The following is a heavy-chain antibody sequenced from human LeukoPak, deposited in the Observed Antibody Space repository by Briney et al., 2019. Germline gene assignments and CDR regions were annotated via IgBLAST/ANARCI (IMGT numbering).Heavy chain of an antibody. J-gene: IGHJ4*02. CDR1: GFTFSSYA. CDR2: ISTDGSRP. CDR3: VRDGQGSTPLDY. V-gene: IGHV3-74*01. D-gene: IGHD2-15*01. Sequence: AGGSLRLSCAASGFTFSSYAMHWVRQAPGKGLVWVSGISTDGSRPRYADSVNGRFTISRDNAKNTLYLQMNSLRAEDTAVYFCVRDGQGSTPLDYWGQGTLVTVPS.